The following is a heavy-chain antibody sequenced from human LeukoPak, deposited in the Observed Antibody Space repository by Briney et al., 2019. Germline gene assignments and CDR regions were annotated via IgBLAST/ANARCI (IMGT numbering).Heavy chain of an antibody. CDR2: ISSSGSTI. Sequence: GGSLRLSCAASGFTFSDYYMSWIRQAPGKGLEWVLYISSSGSTIYYADSVKGRFTISRDNAKNSLYLQMNSLRAEDTAVYYCARGFRRGYSYGYNFDYWGQGTLVTVSS. CDR1: GFTFSDYY. V-gene: IGHV3-11*04. D-gene: IGHD5-18*01. J-gene: IGHJ4*02. CDR3: ARGFRRGYSYGYNFDY.